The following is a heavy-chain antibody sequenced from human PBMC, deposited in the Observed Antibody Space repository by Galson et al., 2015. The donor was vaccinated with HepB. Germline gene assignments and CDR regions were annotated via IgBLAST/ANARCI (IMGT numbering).Heavy chain of an antibody. CDR2: ISSSSSTI. J-gene: IGHJ6*02. CDR3: ARETGYSSGYGMDV. Sequence: SLRLSCAASGFTFSSYSMNWVRQAPGTGLEWVSYISSSSSTIYYADSVKGRFTISRDNAKNSLYLQMNSLRAEDTAVYYCARETGYSSGYGMDVWGQGTTVTVSS. V-gene: IGHV3-48*01. D-gene: IGHD6-19*01. CDR1: GFTFSSYS.